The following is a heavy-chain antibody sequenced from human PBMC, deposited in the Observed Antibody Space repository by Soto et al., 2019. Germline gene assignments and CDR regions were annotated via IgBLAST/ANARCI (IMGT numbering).Heavy chain of an antibody. CDR1: GYTFTGYY. D-gene: IGHD6-19*01. CDR3: ARREQWLENFDY. J-gene: IGHJ4*02. Sequence: QVQLVQSGAEVKKPGASVKVSCKTSGYTFTGYYIHWIRQAPGQGLEWMGWINPNSGDTNYSQDFQGRVTMTSDTSFTTAYVELTRLRSDDTAXYYCARREQWLENFDYWGQGTLVTVSS. CDR2: INPNSGDT. V-gene: IGHV1-2*02.